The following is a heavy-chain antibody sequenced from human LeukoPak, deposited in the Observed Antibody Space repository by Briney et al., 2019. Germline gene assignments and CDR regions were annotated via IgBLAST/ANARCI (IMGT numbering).Heavy chain of an antibody. CDR3: ARGARSHFNYYGMDV. V-gene: IGHV3-48*01. J-gene: IGHJ6*02. CDR1: GFTFSSYS. D-gene: IGHD4/OR15-4a*01. CDR2: ISSSSSTI. Sequence: PGGSLRLPCAASGFTFSSYSMNWVRQAPGKGLEWVSYISSSSSTIYYADSVKGRFTISRDNAKNSLYLQMNSLRAEDTAVYYCARGARSHFNYYGMDVWGQGTTVTVSS.